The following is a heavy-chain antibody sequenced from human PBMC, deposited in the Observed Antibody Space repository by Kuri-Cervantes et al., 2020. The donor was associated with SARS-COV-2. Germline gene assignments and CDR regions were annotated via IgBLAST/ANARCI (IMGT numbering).Heavy chain of an antibody. V-gene: IGHV3-15*01. Sequence: GGSLRLSCAVSGGSTSSSNWWSWVRQAPGKGLEWVGRIKSKTDGGTTDYAAPVKGRFTISRDDSKNTLNLQMNSLKTEDTVGYYCTTPYQYSCYDPYYYGMDVWGQGTTVTVSS. CDR2: IKSKTDGGTT. CDR1: GGSTSSSNW. D-gene: IGHD5-12*01. CDR3: TTPYQYSCYDPYYYGMDV. J-gene: IGHJ6*02.